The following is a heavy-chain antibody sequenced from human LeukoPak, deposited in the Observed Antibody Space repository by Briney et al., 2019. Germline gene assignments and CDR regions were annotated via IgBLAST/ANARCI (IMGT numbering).Heavy chain of an antibody. D-gene: IGHD6-13*01. Sequence: PSETLSLTCTVSGGSVSGYYWSWIRHPPGKGLEWIGFIYYSGTTSYNPSLKSRVTISVDTSKDQFSLKLSSVSAADTAVYYCARGSIAAAGSDNIDYWGQGTLVTVSS. CDR2: IYYSGTT. CDR3: ARGSIAAAGSDNIDY. J-gene: IGHJ4*02. CDR1: GGSVSGYY. V-gene: IGHV4-59*02.